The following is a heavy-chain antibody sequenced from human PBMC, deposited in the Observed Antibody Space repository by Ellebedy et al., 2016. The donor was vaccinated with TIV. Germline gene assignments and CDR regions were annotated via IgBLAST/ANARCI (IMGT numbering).Heavy chain of an antibody. D-gene: IGHD3-10*01. J-gene: IGHJ3*02. CDR2: IGTAGDT. Sequence: GGSLRLXXAASGFTFSSYDMHWVRQATGKGLEWVSAIGTAGDTYYPGSVKGRFTISRENAKNSLYLQMNSLRAGDTAVYYCARGHMVRGELDDAFDIWGQGTMFTVSS. V-gene: IGHV3-13*01. CDR1: GFTFSSYD. CDR3: ARGHMVRGELDDAFDI.